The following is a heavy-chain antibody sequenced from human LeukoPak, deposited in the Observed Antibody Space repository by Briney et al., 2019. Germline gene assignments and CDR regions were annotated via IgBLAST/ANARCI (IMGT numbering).Heavy chain of an antibody. CDR2: IWFDGSNK. CDR3: SRDVREYRSEWYFDL. J-gene: IGHJ2*01. Sequence: GGSLRLSCAASGFTFSSYGMHWVCQAPGKGLEWVAVIWFDGSNKFYRDSVRGRFTISRDDSKNTLYLQMHSLRVEGTAVYYCSRDVREYRSEWYFDLWGRGTLVTVSS. V-gene: IGHV3-33*01. CDR1: GFTFSSYG. D-gene: IGHD6-19*01.